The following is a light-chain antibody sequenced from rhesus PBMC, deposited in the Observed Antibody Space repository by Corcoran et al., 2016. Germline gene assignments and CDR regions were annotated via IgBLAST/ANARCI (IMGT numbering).Light chain of an antibody. CDR1: SSDIGGYND. CDR3: CSYRSGSTFI. J-gene: IGLJ1*01. V-gene: IGLV2S9*01. CDR2: DVS. Sequence: QSALTQPPSVSKSLGQSVTISCTGTSSDIGGYNDVSWYQQHPGTAPRLLIYDVSKRPSGVSDRFSGSKSGNTASLTISGLQADDEADYYGCSYRSGSTFIFGAGTRLTVL.